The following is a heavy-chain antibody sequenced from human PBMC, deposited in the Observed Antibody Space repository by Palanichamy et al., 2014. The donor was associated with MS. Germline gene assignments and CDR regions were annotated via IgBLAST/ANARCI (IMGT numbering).Heavy chain of an antibody. V-gene: IGHV3-23*01. CDR2: VSAAGENT. CDR1: GLIFSKYA. J-gene: IGHJ5*01. Sequence: DVQVLEAGGGLIQPGGSLRMSCGVSGLIFSKYAMAWVRRAPGKGLEWVASVSAAGENTYYATSVKGRFTISRDNSKNIVSLQMNSLGAEDTATYYCATDRRYYDRRDNYGRFDFWGQGALVTVSS. D-gene: IGHD3-16*01. CDR3: ATDRRYYDRRDNYGRFDF.